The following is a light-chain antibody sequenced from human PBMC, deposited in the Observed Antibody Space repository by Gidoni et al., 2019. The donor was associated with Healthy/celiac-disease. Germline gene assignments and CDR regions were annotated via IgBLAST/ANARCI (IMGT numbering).Light chain of an antibody. CDR3: QQYGSSPWM. CDR2: GGS. J-gene: IGKJ1*01. CDR1: QCVRSSY. Sequence: IVLTQSPGTLSLSPWERATLSFSAIQCVRSSYLAWYQQKPGQATRLLIYGGSRRPTGIPDRFSGSGFGTDFTLTISRLEPEDFAVYYCQQYGSSPWMFGQGTKVEIK. V-gene: IGKV3-20*01.